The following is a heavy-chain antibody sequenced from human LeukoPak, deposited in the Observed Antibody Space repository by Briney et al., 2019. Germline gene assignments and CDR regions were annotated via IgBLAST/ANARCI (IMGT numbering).Heavy chain of an antibody. CDR2: ISSNGGST. V-gene: IGHV3-64*02. Sequence: GGSLRLSCAASGFTFSSYAMDWVRQAPGKGLEFVSAISSNGGSTYYADSVKGRFTISRDNSKNTLYLQMDSLRAEDMAVYYCARESYCGGDCYRYFDLWGRGTLVTVSS. CDR1: GFTFSSYA. D-gene: IGHD2-21*02. CDR3: ARESYCGGDCYRYFDL. J-gene: IGHJ2*01.